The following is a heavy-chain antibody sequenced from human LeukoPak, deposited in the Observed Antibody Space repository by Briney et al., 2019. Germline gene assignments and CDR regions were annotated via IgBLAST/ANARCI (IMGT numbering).Heavy chain of an antibody. Sequence: GGSLRLSCAASGFAFSTYAMTWIRQAPEKGLQWVSTISTSGRATYYADSVEGRFTISRDNSKNTLYLQMNSLRADDTAVYYCAKARGSSVYEQFDYWGQGTQVTVSP. V-gene: IGHV3-23*01. J-gene: IGHJ4*02. D-gene: IGHD5/OR15-5a*01. CDR2: ISTSGRAT. CDR3: AKARGSSVYEQFDY. CDR1: GFAFSTYA.